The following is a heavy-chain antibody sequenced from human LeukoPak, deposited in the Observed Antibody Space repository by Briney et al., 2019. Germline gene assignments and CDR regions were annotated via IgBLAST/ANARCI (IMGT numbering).Heavy chain of an antibody. J-gene: IGHJ4*02. CDR3: AKGRELSGY. Sequence: GGSLRLSCAASGFIFSSYSMNWVRQAPGKGLEWLSFISSGSVTIYYTDSVKGRFTISRDNAKNSLYLQMNSLRAEDTAVYYCAKGRELSGYWGQGTLVTVSS. CDR1: GFIFSSYS. CDR2: ISSGSVTI. V-gene: IGHV3-48*01. D-gene: IGHD1-26*01.